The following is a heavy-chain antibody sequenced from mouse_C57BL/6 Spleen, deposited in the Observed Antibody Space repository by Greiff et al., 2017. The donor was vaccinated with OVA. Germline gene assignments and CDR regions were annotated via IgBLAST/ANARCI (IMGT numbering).Heavy chain of an antibody. CDR2: IDPETGGT. V-gene: IGHV1-15*01. CDR1: GYTFTDYE. J-gene: IGHJ3*01. CDR3: TIYGNRFAY. Sequence: VQVVESGAELVRPGASVTLSCKASGYTFTDYEMHWVKQTPVHGLEWIGAIDPETGGTAYNQKFKGKAILTADKSSSTAYMELRSLTSEDSAVYYCTIYGNRFAYWGQGTLVTVSA. D-gene: IGHD2-1*01.